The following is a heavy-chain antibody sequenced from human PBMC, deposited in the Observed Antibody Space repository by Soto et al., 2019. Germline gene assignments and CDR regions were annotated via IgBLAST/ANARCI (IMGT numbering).Heavy chain of an antibody. CDR2: IYYSGST. CDR3: ARDPIAVAGRNLYYYGMDV. V-gene: IGHV4-61*01. Sequence: SETLSLTCTVSGCSVSSGSYSWSWIRQPPGKGLEWIGYIYYSGSTNYNPSLKSRVTISVDTSKNQFSLKLSSVTAADTAVYYCARDPIAVAGRNLYYYGMDVWGQGTTVTVSS. D-gene: IGHD6-19*01. J-gene: IGHJ6*02. CDR1: GCSVSSGSYS.